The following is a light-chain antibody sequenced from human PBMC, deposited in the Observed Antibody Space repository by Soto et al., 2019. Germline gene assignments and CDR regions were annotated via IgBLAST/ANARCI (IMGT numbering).Light chain of an antibody. CDR1: QDIRTS. CDR3: QHYNNLPPFT. CDR2: GAS. J-gene: IGKJ3*01. V-gene: IGKV1-33*01. Sequence: DIQMTQSPSSLSASVGARVTITCQASQDIRTSLSWFQQKPGRAPKLLIYGASYLETGVPSRFRGSGSGTDFTFTISSLQPEDFATYYCQHYNNLPPFTFGPGTKVDIK.